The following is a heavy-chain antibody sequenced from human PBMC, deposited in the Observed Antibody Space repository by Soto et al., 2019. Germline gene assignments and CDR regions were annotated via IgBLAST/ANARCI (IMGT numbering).Heavy chain of an antibody. D-gene: IGHD2-15*01. CDR1: GGTFSSYT. Sequence: QVQLVQSGAEVKKPGSSVKVSCKASGGTFSSYTISWVRQAPGQGLEWMGRIIPILGIANYAQKFQGRVTITADKSTSTAYMELSSLRSEDTAVYYCAPQRGYCSGGRSLPCWFDPWGQGTLVTVSS. CDR3: APQRGYCSGGRSLPCWFDP. J-gene: IGHJ5*02. CDR2: IIPILGIA. V-gene: IGHV1-69*02.